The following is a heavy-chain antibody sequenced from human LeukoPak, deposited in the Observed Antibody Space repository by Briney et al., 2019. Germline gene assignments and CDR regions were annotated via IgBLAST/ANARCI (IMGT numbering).Heavy chain of an antibody. J-gene: IGHJ4*02. D-gene: IGHD3-3*01. CDR3: ARVYDFWSGYYFGY. Sequence: ASVKVSCKASGYTFTGYYTHWVRQAPGQGLEWMGWINPNSGGTNYAQKFQGRVTMTRDTSISTAYMELSRLRSDDTAVYYCARVYDFWSGYYFGYWGQGTLVTVSS. CDR1: GYTFTGYY. V-gene: IGHV1-2*02. CDR2: INPNSGGT.